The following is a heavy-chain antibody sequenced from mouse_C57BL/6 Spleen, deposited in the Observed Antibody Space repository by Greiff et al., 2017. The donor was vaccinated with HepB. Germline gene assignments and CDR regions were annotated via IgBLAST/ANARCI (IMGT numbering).Heavy chain of an antibody. CDR1: GFTFSSYA. V-gene: IGHV5-4*03. J-gene: IGHJ2*01. Sequence: EVKVVESGGGLVKPGGSLKLSCAASGFTFSSYAMSWVRQTPEKRLEWVATISDGGSYTYYPDNVKGRFTISRDNAKNNLYLQMSHLKSEDTAMYYCARGDGTTVVDSYFDYWGQGTTLTVYS. CDR3: ARGDGTTVVDSYFDY. CDR2: ISDGGSYT. D-gene: IGHD1-1*01.